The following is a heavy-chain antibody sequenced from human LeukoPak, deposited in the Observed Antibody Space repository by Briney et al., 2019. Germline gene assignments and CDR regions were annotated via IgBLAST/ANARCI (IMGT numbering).Heavy chain of an antibody. CDR3: FRGYSFGPYGMDV. V-gene: IGHV3-64D*09. Sequence: GGSLRLSCSASGFPFSSYAMHWVRQAPGKGLEYVSAISDSGGSTYYADSVKGRFTISRDNSKNTLYLQMSSLRAEDTAVYFCFRGYSFGPYGMDVWGQGTTVTVSS. D-gene: IGHD2-15*01. CDR1: GFPFSSYA. J-gene: IGHJ6*02. CDR2: ISDSGGST.